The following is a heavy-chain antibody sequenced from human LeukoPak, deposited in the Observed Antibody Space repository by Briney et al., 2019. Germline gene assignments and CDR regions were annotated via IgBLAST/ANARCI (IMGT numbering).Heavy chain of an antibody. V-gene: IGHV3-30-3*01. D-gene: IGHD3-10*01. CDR1: GFAFSTYA. Sequence: PGGSLRLSCAASGFAFSTYAMHWVRQAPGKGLEWVAVISFDGNTKYYADSVKGRFTISRDNSKNTLYLQMNGLRTEDTAMYYCTGRGGGHEFDHWGQGTLVTVSS. CDR2: ISFDGNTK. J-gene: IGHJ4*02. CDR3: TGRGGGHEFDH.